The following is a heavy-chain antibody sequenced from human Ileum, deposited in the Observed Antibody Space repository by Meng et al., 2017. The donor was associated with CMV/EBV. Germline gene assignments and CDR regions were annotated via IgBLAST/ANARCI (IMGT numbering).Heavy chain of an antibody. J-gene: IGHJ4*02. CDR2: SIPIFGTA. CDR3: ARDDGAAGRTTRTGIDY. Sequence: PVTAGAEAKKPGSSVKVSCKASGGTFSSYAISWVLQAPGQGLEWMGGSIPIFGTANYAQKFQGRVTITADESTSTAYMELSSLRSEDTAVYYCARDDGAAGRTTRTGIDYWGQGTLVTVSS. V-gene: IGHV1-69*01. D-gene: IGHD6-13*01. CDR1: GGTFSSYA.